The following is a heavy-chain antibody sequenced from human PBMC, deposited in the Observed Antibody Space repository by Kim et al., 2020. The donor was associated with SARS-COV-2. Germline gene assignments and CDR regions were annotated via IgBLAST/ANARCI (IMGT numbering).Heavy chain of an antibody. CDR1: GFTFSSYE. D-gene: IGHD2-21*02. Sequence: GGSLRLSCAASGFTFSSYEMNWVRQAPGKGLEWVSYISSSGSTIYYADPVKGRFTISRDNAKNSLYLQMNSLRAEDTAVYYCARDPGSLFLGVVTAPTFDYWGQGTLVTVSS. CDR2: ISSSGSTI. CDR3: ARDPGSLFLGVVTAPTFDY. V-gene: IGHV3-48*03. J-gene: IGHJ4*02.